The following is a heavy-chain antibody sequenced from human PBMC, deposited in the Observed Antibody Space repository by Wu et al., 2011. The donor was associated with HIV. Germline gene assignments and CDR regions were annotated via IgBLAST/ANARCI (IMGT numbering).Heavy chain of an antibody. CDR1: GGTFSYYA. Sequence: QVQLVQSGAEVKKPGSSVKVSCKASGGTFSYYAISWVRQAPGQGLEWMGGIIPIFGAANYAQKFQGRVTITSDESTNTAYLELSRLRSDDTALYYCARGRVRWIEDDAFDIWGQGTMVTVSS. J-gene: IGHJ3*02. V-gene: IGHV1-69*01. D-gene: IGHD5-12*01. CDR2: IIPIFGAA. CDR3: ARGRVRWIEDDAFDI.